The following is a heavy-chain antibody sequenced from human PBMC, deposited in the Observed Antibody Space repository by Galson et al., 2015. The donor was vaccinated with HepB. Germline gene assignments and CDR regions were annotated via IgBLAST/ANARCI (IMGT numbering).Heavy chain of an antibody. CDR2: INPNSGGA. CDR3: ARGGVVVVVNPYYYYGMDV. V-gene: IGHV1-2*04. Sequence: SVKVSCKASGYTFTGYYMHWVRQAPGQGLEWMGWINPNSGGANYAQKFQGWVTMTRDTSISTAYMELSRLRSDDTAVYYCARGGVVVVVNPYYYYGMDVWGQGTTVTVSS. J-gene: IGHJ6*02. CDR1: GYTFTGYY. D-gene: IGHD2-15*01.